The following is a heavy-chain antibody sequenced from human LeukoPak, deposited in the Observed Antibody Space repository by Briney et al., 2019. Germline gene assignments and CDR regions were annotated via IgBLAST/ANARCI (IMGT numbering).Heavy chain of an antibody. CDR3: ARQTGSGLFILP. D-gene: IGHD3/OR15-3a*01. CDR1: GDSIKSPNNY. Sequence: PSETLSLTCNVSGDSIKSPNNYWGWIRQTPGKGLEWIASIHYSGSTYYNPSLKSQVSISIDTSKNQFSLRLTSVTAADTAVYYCARQTGSGLFILPGGQGTLVTVSS. V-gene: IGHV4-39*01. J-gene: IGHJ4*02. CDR2: IHYSGST.